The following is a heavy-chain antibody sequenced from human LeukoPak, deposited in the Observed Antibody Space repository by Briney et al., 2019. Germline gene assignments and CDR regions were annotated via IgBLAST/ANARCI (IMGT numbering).Heavy chain of an antibody. Sequence: SETLSLTCTVSGGSISSYYWSWIRQPPGKGLEWIGYIYYSGSTNCNPSLKSRVTISVDTSKNQFSLKLSSVTAADRAVYYCARDTEDYYGMDVWGQGTTVTVSS. CDR1: GGSISSYY. D-gene: IGHD4-11*01. J-gene: IGHJ6*02. V-gene: IGHV4-59*01. CDR2: IYYSGST. CDR3: ARDTEDYYGMDV.